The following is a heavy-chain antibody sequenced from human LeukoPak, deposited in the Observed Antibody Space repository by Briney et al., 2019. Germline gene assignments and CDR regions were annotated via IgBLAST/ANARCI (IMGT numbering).Heavy chain of an antibody. Sequence: PGGSLRLSCAASGFTFSSYGMHWVRQAPGKGLEWVAFIRYDGSNKYYADSVKGRFTISRDNSKNTPYLQMNSLRAEDTAVYYCATVPRGLRFLEWLLSFWGQGTLVTVSS. CDR3: ATVPRGLRFLEWLLSF. V-gene: IGHV3-30*02. J-gene: IGHJ4*02. CDR2: IRYDGSNK. CDR1: GFTFSSYG. D-gene: IGHD3-3*01.